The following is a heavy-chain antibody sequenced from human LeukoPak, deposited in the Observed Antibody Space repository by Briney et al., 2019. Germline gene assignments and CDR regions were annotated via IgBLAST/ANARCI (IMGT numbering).Heavy chain of an antibody. Sequence: SGGSLRLSCAASGFTFSSYAMHWVRQAPGKGLEWVAVISYDGSNKYYADSVKGRFTISRDNSKNTLYQQMNSLRAEDTAVYYCARDSHWADYYGMDVWGQGTTVTVSS. D-gene: IGHD7-27*01. CDR1: GFTFSSYA. CDR2: ISYDGSNK. CDR3: ARDSHWADYYGMDV. J-gene: IGHJ6*02. V-gene: IGHV3-30-3*01.